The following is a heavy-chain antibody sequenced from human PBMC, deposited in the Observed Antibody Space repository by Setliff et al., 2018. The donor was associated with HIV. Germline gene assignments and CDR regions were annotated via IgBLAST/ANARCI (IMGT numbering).Heavy chain of an antibody. J-gene: IGHJ3*01. CDR1: GGSITSGSYY. V-gene: IGHV4-61*02. Sequence: PSETLSLTCTVSGGSITSGSYYWSWIRQPAGKGLEWIGRIYSNGRTTHNPSLKSRVTISRDTSKHQFSLKLSSVTAADTAVYYCARVQMAYAAFDVWGQGTMVTVSS. CDR3: ARVQMAYAAFDV. CDR2: IYSNGRT. D-gene: IGHD4-17*01.